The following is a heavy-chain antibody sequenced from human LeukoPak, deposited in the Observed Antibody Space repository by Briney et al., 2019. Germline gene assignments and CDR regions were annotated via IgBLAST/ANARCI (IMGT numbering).Heavy chain of an antibody. D-gene: IGHD2-21*01. CDR3: ACGGDCLDY. V-gene: IGHV4-34*01. Sequence: PSETLSLTCAVYGGSFSGYYWSWIRQPPGKGLEWIGEINHSGSTNYNPSLRSRVTISVDTSKNQFSLKLSSVTAADTAVYYCACGGDCLDYWGQGTLVTVSS. CDR2: INHSGST. J-gene: IGHJ4*02. CDR1: GGSFSGYY.